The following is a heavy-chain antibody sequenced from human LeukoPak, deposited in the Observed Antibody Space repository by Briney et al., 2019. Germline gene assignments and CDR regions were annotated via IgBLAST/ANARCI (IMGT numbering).Heavy chain of an antibody. Sequence: GGSLRLSCAASGFTFSSYAMSWVRQAPGKGLEWDAAISGSGGSTYYADSVKGRFTISRDNSKNTLYLQMNSLGAEDTAVYYCAKDQAVDTAMVFDYWGQGTLVTVSS. CDR1: GFTFSSYA. D-gene: IGHD5-18*01. CDR3: AKDQAVDTAMVFDY. CDR2: ISGSGGST. J-gene: IGHJ4*02. V-gene: IGHV3-23*01.